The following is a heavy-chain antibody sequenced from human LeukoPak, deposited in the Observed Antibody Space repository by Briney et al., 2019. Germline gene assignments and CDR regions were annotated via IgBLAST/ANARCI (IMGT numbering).Heavy chain of an antibody. D-gene: IGHD3-22*01. J-gene: IGHJ3*02. CDR3: AKSPDSSGNTSTGRAFDI. CDR2: ISGSGGST. CDR1: GFTFSSYA. V-gene: IGHV3-23*01. Sequence: PGGSLRLSCAASGFTFSSYAMSWVRQAPGKGLEWVSAISGSGGSTYYADSVKGRFTISRDNSKNTLYLQMNSLRAEDTAVYYCAKSPDSSGNTSTGRAFDIWGQGTMVTVSS.